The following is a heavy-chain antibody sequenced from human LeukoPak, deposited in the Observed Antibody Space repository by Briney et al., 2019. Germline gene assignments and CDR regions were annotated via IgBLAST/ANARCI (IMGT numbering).Heavy chain of an antibody. D-gene: IGHD3-16*01. CDR3: ATSWGPDTSAFRWGRDGMDV. CDR2: ISKSGDHT. J-gene: IGHJ6*02. V-gene: IGHV3-23*01. CDR1: GLTFNNYA. Sequence: QPGGSLRLSCAVSGLTFNNYAMSWVRQAPGKGLEWVSAISKSGDHTYYAASAKGRFTIYRDNSKNTQYLQMNSLRAEDTAVYYCATSWGPDTSAFRWGRDGMDVWGQGTTVIVSS.